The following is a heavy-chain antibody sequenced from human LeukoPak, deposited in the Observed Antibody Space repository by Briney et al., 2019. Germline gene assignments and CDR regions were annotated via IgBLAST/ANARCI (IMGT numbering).Heavy chain of an antibody. D-gene: IGHD3-10*01. CDR1: GGSFSGYY. J-gene: IGHJ4*02. Sequence: PSETLSLTCAVYGGSFSGYYWSWIRPPPGKGREWLGEINHGGSTKYNPSLKSRVTISVDTSKNQFSLKLSSVTAAGTAVYYCARGPHGSGSSRPFDYWGQGTLVTVSS. V-gene: IGHV4-34*01. CDR3: ARGPHGSGSSRPFDY. CDR2: INHGGST.